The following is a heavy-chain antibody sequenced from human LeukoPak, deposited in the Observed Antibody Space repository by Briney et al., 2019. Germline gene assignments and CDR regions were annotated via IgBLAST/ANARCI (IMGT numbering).Heavy chain of an antibody. CDR1: GFTFSSYA. J-gene: IGHJ4*02. D-gene: IGHD7-27*01. CDR2: ISYDGSNK. Sequence: PGGSLRLSCAASGFTFSSYAMHWVRQAPGKGLEWVAVISYDGSNKYYADSVKGRFTISRDNSKNTLYLQMNSLRGEDTAVYYCARDTLGIDYWGQGTLVTVSS. CDR3: ARDTLGIDY. V-gene: IGHV3-30-3*01.